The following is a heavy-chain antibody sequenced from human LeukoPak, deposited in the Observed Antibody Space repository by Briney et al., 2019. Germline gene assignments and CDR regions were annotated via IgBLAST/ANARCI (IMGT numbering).Heavy chain of an antibody. CDR2: INPNSGGT. CDR3: ARVDGYNWDFDY. V-gene: IGHV1-2*02. J-gene: IGHJ4*02. D-gene: IGHD5-24*01. Sequence: ASVKVSCKASGYIFTGYYMHWVRQAPGQGLEWMGWINPNSGGTNYAQKFQGRVTMTRDTSISTAYMELSRLRSDDTAVYYCARVDGYNWDFDYWGQGTLVTVSS. CDR1: GYIFTGYY.